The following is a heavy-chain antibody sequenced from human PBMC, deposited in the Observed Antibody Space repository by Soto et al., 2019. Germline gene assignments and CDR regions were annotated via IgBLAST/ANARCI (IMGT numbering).Heavy chain of an antibody. CDR3: ARGRWGYYYGSGSPGAWFDP. V-gene: IGHV4-34*09. D-gene: IGHD3-10*01. CDR2: INHGGST. J-gene: IGHJ5*02. Sequence: LWITSAVYGGSFSDSYWSWIRKNPGKGLEWIGEINHGGSTNYNPSLKSRVSISVGTSKNQFSLKLSSVTAADTAVYYCARGRWGYYYGSGSPGAWFDPWGQGTLVTVSS. CDR1: GGSFSDSY.